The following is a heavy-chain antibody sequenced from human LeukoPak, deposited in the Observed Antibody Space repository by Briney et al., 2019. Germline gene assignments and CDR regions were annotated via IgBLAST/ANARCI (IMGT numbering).Heavy chain of an antibody. CDR3: ARGVYYGSGSYYNARNYYYGMDV. Sequence: ASVKVSCKASGYTFTGYYMHWVRQAPGQGLKWMGWINPSGGSTSYAQKFQGRVTMTRDTSTSTVYMELSSLRSEDTAVYYCARGVYYGSGSYYNARNYYYGMDVWGQGTMVTVSS. V-gene: IGHV1-46*01. D-gene: IGHD3-10*01. J-gene: IGHJ6*02. CDR2: INPSGGST. CDR1: GYTFTGYY.